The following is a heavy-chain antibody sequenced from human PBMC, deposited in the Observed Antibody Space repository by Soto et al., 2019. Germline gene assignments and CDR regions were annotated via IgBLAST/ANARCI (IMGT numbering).Heavy chain of an antibody. CDR1: GFTVSGNH. CDR3: ARHHCSNGVCPFDY. V-gene: IGHV3-53*01. CDR2: IYTGGST. J-gene: IGHJ4*02. Sequence: PGGSLRLACAASGFTVSGNHMNWVRQAPGKGLEWVSVIYTGGSTYYADSVKGRFTLSRDISKNTLYLLMNNLRAEDTAVYYCARHHCSNGVCPFDYWGQG. D-gene: IGHD2-8*01.